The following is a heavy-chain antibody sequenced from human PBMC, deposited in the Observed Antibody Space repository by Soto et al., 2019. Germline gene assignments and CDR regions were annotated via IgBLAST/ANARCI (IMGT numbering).Heavy chain of an antibody. CDR3: ARLASAALYYDILTGRHNGMDV. D-gene: IGHD3-9*01. CDR2: IIPIFGTA. CDR1: GGTFSSYA. V-gene: IGHV1-69*13. J-gene: IGHJ6*02. Sequence: SSVKVSCKASGGTFSSYAISWVRQAPGQGLEWMGGIIPIFGTANYAQKFQGRVTITADESTSTAYMELSSLRSEDTAVYYCARLASAALYYDILTGRHNGMDVCCHGNRITV.